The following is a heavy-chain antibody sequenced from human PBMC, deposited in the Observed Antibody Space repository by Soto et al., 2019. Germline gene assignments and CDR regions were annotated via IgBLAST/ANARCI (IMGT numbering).Heavy chain of an antibody. CDR3: ARAWYYYDSSGYPDAFDI. V-gene: IGHV1-18*01. D-gene: IGHD3-22*01. Sequence: ASVKVSCKASGYTFTSYGISWVRQAPGQGLEWMGWISAYNGNTNYAQKFQGRVTMTTDASTSTAYMELRSLRSDDTAVYYCARAWYYYDSSGYPDAFDIWGQGTMVTVSS. CDR1: GYTFTSYG. J-gene: IGHJ3*02. CDR2: ISAYNGNT.